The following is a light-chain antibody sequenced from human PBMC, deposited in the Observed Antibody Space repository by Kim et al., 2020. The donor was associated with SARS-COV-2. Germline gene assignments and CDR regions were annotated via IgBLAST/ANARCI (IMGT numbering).Light chain of an antibody. J-gene: IGLJ2*01. CDR2: RNN. Sequence: RVTISCSGSSSNIGSNYAYWYQQLPGTAPKLLIYRNNQRPSGVPDRFSGSKSGTSASLAISGLRSEDEADYYCAAWDDSLSGHVVFGGGTQLTVL. CDR3: AAWDDSLSGHVV. V-gene: IGLV1-47*01. CDR1: SSNIGSNY.